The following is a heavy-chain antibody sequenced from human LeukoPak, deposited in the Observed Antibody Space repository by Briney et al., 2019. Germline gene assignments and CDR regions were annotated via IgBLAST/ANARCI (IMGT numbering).Heavy chain of an antibody. V-gene: IGHV3-23*01. D-gene: IGHD3-3*01. CDR2: ISGSGGST. J-gene: IGHJ4*02. Sequence: GGSLRLSCAASGFTFSSYAMSWVRQAPGKGLEWVSAISGSGGSTYYADSVEGRFTISRDNSKNTLYLQMNSLRAEDTAVYYCAKDSDYDFWSGYTTRHFDYWGQGTLVTVSS. CDR1: GFTFSSYA. CDR3: AKDSDYDFWSGYTTRHFDY.